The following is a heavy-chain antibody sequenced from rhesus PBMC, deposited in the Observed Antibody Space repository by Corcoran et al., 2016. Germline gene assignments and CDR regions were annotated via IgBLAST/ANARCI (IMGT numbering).Heavy chain of an antibody. D-gene: IGHD6-31*01. CDR3: SSGWYYFDY. Sequence: EAQLVESGGGLVQPGGSLRLSCAASGFTFDDYAMSWVRQAPGKGLELASRISWNSGTLSYADSVKGRCTISRDNAKNALFLQMDRLRAEDTAVYYCSSGWYYFDYWGQGVLVTVSS. CDR1: GFTFDDYA. CDR2: ISWNSGTL. J-gene: IGHJ4*01. V-gene: IGHV3-134*01.